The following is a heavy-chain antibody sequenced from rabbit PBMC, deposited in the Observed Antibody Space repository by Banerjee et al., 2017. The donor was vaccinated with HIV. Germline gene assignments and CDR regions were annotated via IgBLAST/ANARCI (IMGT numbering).Heavy chain of an antibody. CDR3: ARDLAGVIGWNFDL. CDR2: IFIGNSDT. D-gene: IGHD4-1*01. J-gene: IGHJ4*01. CDR1: GFDFSSYG. V-gene: IGHV1S45*01. Sequence: QEQLVESGGGLVQPGGSLKLSCKASGFDFSSYGVSWVRQAPGKGLEWIGYIFIGNSDTHYASWAKGRFTISKTSSTTVALQMTSLTAADTATYFCARDLAGVIGWNFDLWGQGTLVTVS.